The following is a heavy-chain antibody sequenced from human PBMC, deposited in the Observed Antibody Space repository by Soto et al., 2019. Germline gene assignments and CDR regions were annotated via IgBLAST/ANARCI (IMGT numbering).Heavy chain of an antibody. V-gene: IGHV1-69*12. CDR2: IMPIFATP. CDR1: GGTFSTSA. J-gene: IGHJ6*02. D-gene: IGHD3-3*02. CDR3: ARDKDRQQLGGNYYYILDV. Sequence: QVQLMPSGAEVKKPGSSVKVSCKASGGTFSTSAIRWVRQAPGEGLEWVGGIMPIFATPDYAQKLQGRATISADESTATAYLELTSLTTDDTAVYYCARDKDRQQLGGNYYYILDVWGQGTAITVSS.